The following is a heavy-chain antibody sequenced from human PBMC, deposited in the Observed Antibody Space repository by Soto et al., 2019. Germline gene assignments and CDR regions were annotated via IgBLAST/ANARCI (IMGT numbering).Heavy chain of an antibody. CDR1: GGSFSGYY. J-gene: IGHJ5*02. Sequence: QVQLQQWGAGLLKPSETLSLTCAVYGGSFSGYYWSWIRQPPGKGLEWIGEINHSGSTNYNPSLKSRVTISVDTSKNQFSLKLSSVTAADTAVYYCARRTTYYDFWSGYYSAWFDPWGQGTLVTVSS. V-gene: IGHV4-34*01. CDR2: INHSGST. CDR3: ARRTTYYDFWSGYYSAWFDP. D-gene: IGHD3-3*01.